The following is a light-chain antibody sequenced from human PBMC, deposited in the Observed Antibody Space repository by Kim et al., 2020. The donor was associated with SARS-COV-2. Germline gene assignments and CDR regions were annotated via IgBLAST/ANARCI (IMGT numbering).Light chain of an antibody. J-gene: IGLJ2*01. V-gene: IGLV2-11*03. CDR1: SSDVGGYTY. CDR3: CSYAGNSMV. Sequence: PGQSVAISCTGTSSDVGGYTYVSWYQQLPGKAPKLMIYDVAARPSGVPDRFSGSKSGNTASLTISGLQAEDEADYYCCSYAGNSMVFGGGTQLTVL. CDR2: DVA.